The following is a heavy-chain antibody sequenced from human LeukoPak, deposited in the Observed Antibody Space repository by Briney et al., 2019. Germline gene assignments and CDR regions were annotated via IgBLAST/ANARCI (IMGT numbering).Heavy chain of an antibody. CDR3: ARTYYDFWSGRTNWFDP. D-gene: IGHD3-3*01. Sequence: SETLSLTCTVSGGSISSSSYYWGWIRQPPGKGLEWIGSIYYSGSTYYNPSLKSRVTISVDTSKNQFSLKLSSVTAADTAVYYCARTYYDFWSGRTNWFDPWGLGTLVTVSS. J-gene: IGHJ5*02. CDR2: IYYSGST. V-gene: IGHV4-39*01. CDR1: GGSISSSSYY.